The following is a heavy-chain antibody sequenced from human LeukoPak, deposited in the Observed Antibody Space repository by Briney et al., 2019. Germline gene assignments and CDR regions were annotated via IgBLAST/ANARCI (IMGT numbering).Heavy chain of an antibody. J-gene: IGHJ4*02. CDR3: ARERITMVRGVLSVVANYYCDY. D-gene: IGHD3-10*01. Sequence: SQTLSLASTVSGGSISSGGYYWSWIRQHPGNGLEWIGYIYYSGSTYYNPSLKSRVTISVDTTKNQFSLELSSVTAADTAVYYCARERITMVRGVLSVVANYYCDYWGQGTLVTVSS. CDR1: GGSISSGGYY. CDR2: IYYSGST. V-gene: IGHV4-31*03.